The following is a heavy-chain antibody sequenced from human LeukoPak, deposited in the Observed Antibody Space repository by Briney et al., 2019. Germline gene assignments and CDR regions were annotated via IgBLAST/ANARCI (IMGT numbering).Heavy chain of an antibody. D-gene: IGHD3-22*01. CDR1: GFTFSSYE. J-gene: IGHJ6*02. Sequence: PGGSLRLSCAASGFTFSSYEMNWVRQAPGKGLEWVSYISSSGSTIYYADSVKGRFTISGDNAKNSLYLQMNSLRAEDTAVYYCARGDYDSSGYYFGGYYYYGMDVWGQGTTVTVSS. V-gene: IGHV3-48*03. CDR2: ISSSGSTI. CDR3: ARGDYDSSGYYFGGYYYYGMDV.